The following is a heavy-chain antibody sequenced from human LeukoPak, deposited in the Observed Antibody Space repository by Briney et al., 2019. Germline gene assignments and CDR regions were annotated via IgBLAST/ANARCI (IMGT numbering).Heavy chain of an antibody. CDR3: AKGGGFSSSWLLGGRDAYNWFDP. CDR2: ISYDGSNK. J-gene: IGHJ5*02. V-gene: IGHV3-30*18. CDR1: GFTFSSYG. Sequence: GRSLRLSCAASGFTFSSYGMHWVRQAPGKGLEWVAVISYDGSNKYYADSVKGRFTISRDNSKNTLYLQMNSLRAEDTAVYYCAKGGGFSSSWLLGGRDAYNWFDPWGQGTLVTVSS. D-gene: IGHD6-13*01.